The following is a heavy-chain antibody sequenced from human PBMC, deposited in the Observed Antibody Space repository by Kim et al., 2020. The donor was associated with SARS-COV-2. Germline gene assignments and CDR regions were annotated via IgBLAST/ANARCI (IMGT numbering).Heavy chain of an antibody. D-gene: IGHD3-10*01. CDR3: ARAGFNHGLDF. Sequence: GGSLRLSCTASGFSFSRYWMSWVRQAPGKGLEWVANIKTDGTETYYVDSLRGRFTISRDNAKNSIYLQMNSLRADDTAVYYCARAGFNHGLDFWGQGTLVTVSS. CDR2: IKTDGTET. J-gene: IGHJ4*02. CDR1: GFSFSRYW. V-gene: IGHV3-7*04.